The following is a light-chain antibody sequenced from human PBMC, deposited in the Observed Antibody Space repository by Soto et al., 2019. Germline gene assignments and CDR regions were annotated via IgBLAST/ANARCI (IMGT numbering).Light chain of an antibody. J-gene: IGLJ1*01. CDR3: NSYTSDNTYV. Sequence: QSVLTQPASVSGSPGQSITISCTGTSSDVGGYNYVSWYQQHPGKAPKLMIYDVRVRPSGVSNRFSGSKSGNTASLTISGLQPEDGADYYCNSYTSDNTYVFGTGTKVTVL. V-gene: IGLV2-14*01. CDR2: DVR. CDR1: SSDVGGYNY.